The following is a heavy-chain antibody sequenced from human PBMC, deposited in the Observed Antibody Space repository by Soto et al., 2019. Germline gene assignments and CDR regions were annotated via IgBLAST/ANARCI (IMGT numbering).Heavy chain of an antibody. CDR1: GYSFTSNW. CDR3: ARHQRDDASRKIDC. Sequence: PXDSLTISCQGSGYSFTSNWIGWVRQMPGKGLEWMGIINPADSDIKYSPSFQGQVTISADKSIGTAYLQWSSLKASDTAMYYCARHQRDDASRKIDCWGQGTLVTVSS. D-gene: IGHD3-16*01. J-gene: IGHJ4*02. V-gene: IGHV5-51*01. CDR2: INPADSDI.